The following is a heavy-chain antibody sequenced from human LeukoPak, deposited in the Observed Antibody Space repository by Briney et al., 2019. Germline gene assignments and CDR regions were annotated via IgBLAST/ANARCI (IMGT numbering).Heavy chain of an antibody. CDR3: ARRTMWRATIDY. Sequence: ASVTLSCKASGYTFTSYDINWVRQPTGQGLEWMGWMNPNSGNTGYAQKIQGRVTMTRNTSISTACMELSSLRSEDTAVYYCARRTMWRATIDYWGQGTLVTVSS. CDR2: MNPNSGNT. CDR1: GYTFTSYD. D-gene: IGHD5-12*01. V-gene: IGHV1-8*01. J-gene: IGHJ4*02.